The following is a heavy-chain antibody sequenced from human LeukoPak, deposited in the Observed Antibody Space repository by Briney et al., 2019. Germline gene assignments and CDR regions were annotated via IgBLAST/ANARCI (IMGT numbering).Heavy chain of an antibody. J-gene: IGHJ3*02. V-gene: IGHV4-39*07. CDR2: IFYSGGT. CDR3: ARVPSYYDFWSGYYRESAAFDI. Sequence: SETLSLTCTVSGGSINTPNYYWGWIRQTPGKGLEWIGNIFYSGGTYYSPSLTSRVTISLDTSRNQFSLKLSSVTAADTAVYYCARVPSYYDFWSGYYRESAAFDIWGQGTMVTVSS. CDR1: GGSINTPNYY. D-gene: IGHD3-3*01.